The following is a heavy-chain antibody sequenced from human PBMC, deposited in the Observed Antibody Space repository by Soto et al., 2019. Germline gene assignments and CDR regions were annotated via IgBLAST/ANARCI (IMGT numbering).Heavy chain of an antibody. CDR3: ARSGYGSTDFDH. D-gene: IGHD6-13*01. V-gene: IGHV4-31*03. Sequence: PSETLSLTCTVSGDSIARGAYYWTWIRQHPGQGLEWLGYIYYRGNTYYNPSLESRVSISLDTSENQFSLKLTSATAADTAVYYCARSGYGSTDFDHWGQGTRVTVSS. CDR2: IYYRGNT. J-gene: IGHJ4*02. CDR1: GDSIARGAYY.